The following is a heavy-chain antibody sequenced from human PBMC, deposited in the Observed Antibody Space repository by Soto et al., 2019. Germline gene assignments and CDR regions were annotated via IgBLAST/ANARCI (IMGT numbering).Heavy chain of an antibody. D-gene: IGHD3-3*01. CDR2: ISGSGGST. J-gene: IGHJ6*02. CDR1: GFTFSSYA. Sequence: EVQLLESGGGLVQPGGSLRLSCAASGFTFSSYAMSWVRQAPGKGLEWASAISGSGGSTYYADSVKGRFTISRDNSKNTLYLQMNSLRAEDTAVYYCANSQARFLNYYGMDVWGQGTTVTVSS. V-gene: IGHV3-23*01. CDR3: ANSQARFLNYYGMDV.